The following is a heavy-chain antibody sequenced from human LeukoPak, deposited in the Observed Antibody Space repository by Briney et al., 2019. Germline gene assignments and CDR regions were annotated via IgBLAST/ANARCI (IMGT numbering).Heavy chain of an antibody. CDR3: ARVPPVYGGNSAPDFDY. D-gene: IGHD4-23*01. V-gene: IGHV1-69*02. CDR2: IIPILGIA. J-gene: IGHJ4*02. CDR1: GGTFISYT. Sequence: SVKVSCKASGGTFISYTISWVRQAPGQGLEWMGRIIPILGIANYAQKFQGRLTITADKSTSTAYMELSSLRSEDTAVYYCARVPPVYGGNSAPDFDYWGQGTLVTVSS.